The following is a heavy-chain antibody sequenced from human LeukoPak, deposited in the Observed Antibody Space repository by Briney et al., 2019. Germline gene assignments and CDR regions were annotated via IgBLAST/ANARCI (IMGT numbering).Heavy chain of an antibody. D-gene: IGHD3-10*01. Sequence: GSLRLSCAASGFTFSSYAMHWVRQAPGKGLEWVSYISSSSSTIYYADSVKGRFTISRDKATNSLFLQMDSLRAEDTAVYYCARDIKFGQLDYYYYGMDVWGQGTAVTVSS. CDR2: ISSSSSTI. V-gene: IGHV3-48*01. CDR3: ARDIKFGQLDYYYYGMDV. CDR1: GFTFSSYA. J-gene: IGHJ6*02.